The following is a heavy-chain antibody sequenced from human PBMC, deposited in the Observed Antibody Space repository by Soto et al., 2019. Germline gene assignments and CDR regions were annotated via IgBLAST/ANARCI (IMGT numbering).Heavy chain of an antibody. J-gene: IGHJ4*02. CDR2: MNPNSGNT. D-gene: IGHD1-1*01. CDR3: AREAGSRRLDY. V-gene: IGHV1-8*01. Sequence: QVQLVQSGAEVKKPGASVKVSCKASGYTFTSYDINWVRQATGQGLEWMGWMNPNSGNTGYAQKFQGRVTMTRNTSIITAYLELGSLRSVDTAVIHCAREAGSRRLDYWGQGTLVTVSS. CDR1: GYTFTSYD.